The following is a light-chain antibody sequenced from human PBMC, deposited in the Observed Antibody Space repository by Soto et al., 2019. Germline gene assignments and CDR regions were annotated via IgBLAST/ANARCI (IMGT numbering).Light chain of an antibody. CDR2: GDN. CDR1: SSNIGAGYA. J-gene: IGLJ2*01. Sequence: QAVVTQPPSVSGAPGQRVTISCTGSSSNIGAGYAVHWYQQLPGTAPKLLIYGDNNRPSGVPDRFSGSKSGTSASLAITGLQAEDEAEYYCCSYAGSSTLVFGGGTKLTVL. CDR3: CSYAGSSTLV. V-gene: IGLV1-40*01.